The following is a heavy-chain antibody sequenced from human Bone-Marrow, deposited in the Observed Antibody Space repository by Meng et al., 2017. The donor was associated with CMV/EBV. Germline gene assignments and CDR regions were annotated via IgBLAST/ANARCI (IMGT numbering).Heavy chain of an antibody. CDR1: GGSISRYY. Sequence: SETLSLTCTVSGGSISRYYGSWIRQPPGKGLEYIGYIYYSGSTNYNPSLKIRVTISVDTSKNQFSLKVSSVTAADKAVYYCARVVRGITIFGVVIRGRNWFDPWGQGTLVTVSS. CDR3: ARVVRGITIFGVVIRGRNWFDP. CDR2: IYYSGST. D-gene: IGHD3-3*01. V-gene: IGHV4-59*01. J-gene: IGHJ5*02.